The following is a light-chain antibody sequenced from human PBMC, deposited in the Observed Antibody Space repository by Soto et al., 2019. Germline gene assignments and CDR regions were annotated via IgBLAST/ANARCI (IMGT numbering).Light chain of an antibody. CDR2: GAS. V-gene: IGKV3-15*01. J-gene: IGKJ1*01. CDR1: QSVSSN. Sequence: EIVMTQSPATLSVSPGERATLSFRASQSVSSNLAWYQQKPGQAPRLLIYGASTRATGIPARFSGSGSGTEFTLTISGLQSEDFAVYYCQQYNNWRTFGQGTKVEIK. CDR3: QQYNNWRT.